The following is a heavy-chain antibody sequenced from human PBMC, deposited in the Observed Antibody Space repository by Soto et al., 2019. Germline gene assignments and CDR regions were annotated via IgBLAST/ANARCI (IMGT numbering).Heavy chain of an antibody. V-gene: IGHV4-31*03. CDR2: IYYSGST. CDR1: GGSISSGGYY. J-gene: IGHJ6*03. CDR3: ARATYYDILTGYFSPAGGTNYYMDV. Sequence: SETLSLTCTVSGGSISSGGYYWSWIRQHPGKGLEWIGYIYYSGSTYYNPSLKSRVTISVDTSKNQFSLKLSSVTAADTAVYYCARATYYDILTGYFSPAGGTNYYMDVWGKGTTVTVSS. D-gene: IGHD3-9*01.